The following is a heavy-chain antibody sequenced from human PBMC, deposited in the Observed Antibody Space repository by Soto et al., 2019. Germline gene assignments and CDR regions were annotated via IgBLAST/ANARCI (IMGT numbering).Heavy chain of an antibody. Sequence: ASEKVSCKASGYTFTSYDMHWVRQAPGQGLEWMGIVNPSGGSTSYAQKFQGRVTMTRDTSTSTVYMELSSLRSEDTAVYYCVRNYDFWSGYSGVQGYYYYGMDVWG. D-gene: IGHD3-3*01. CDR1: GYTFTSYD. V-gene: IGHV1-46*01. CDR3: VRNYDFWSGYSGVQGYYYYGMDV. J-gene: IGHJ6*02. CDR2: VNPSGGST.